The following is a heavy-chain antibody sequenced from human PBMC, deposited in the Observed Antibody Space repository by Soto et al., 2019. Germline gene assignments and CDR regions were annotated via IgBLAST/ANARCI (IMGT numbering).Heavy chain of an antibody. CDR1: GYTFTSYD. CDR3: ARGTFSWGYYYYYGMDV. J-gene: IGHJ6*02. V-gene: IGHV1-8*01. Sequence: ASVKVSCKAYGYTFTSYDINWVRQATGQGLEWMGWMNPNSGNTGYAQKFQGRVTMTRNTSISTAYMELSSLRSEDTAVYYCARGTFSWGYYYYYGMDVWGQGTTVTVSS. CDR2: MNPNSGNT. D-gene: IGHD3-16*01.